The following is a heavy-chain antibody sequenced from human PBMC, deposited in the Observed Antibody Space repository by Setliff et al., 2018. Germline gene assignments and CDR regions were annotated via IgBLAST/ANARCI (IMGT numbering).Heavy chain of an antibody. CDR2: VNHRGTT. J-gene: IGHJ5*02. V-gene: IGHV4-34*01. CDR3: ARGPRFDYESPTYRRRFDP. CDR1: GGSFSGYY. D-gene: IGHD3-22*01. Sequence: SETLSLTCAVYGGSFSGYYWNWIRQAPGKGLEWIGEVNHRGTTSYTPPLKGRVTISVDTSKNLFSLKLSSVTAADTAVYFCARGPRFDYESPTYRRRFDPWGQGTAVTVSS.